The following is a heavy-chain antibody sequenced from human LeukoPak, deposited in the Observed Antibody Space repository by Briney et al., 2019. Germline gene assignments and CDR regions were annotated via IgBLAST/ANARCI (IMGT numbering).Heavy chain of an antibody. CDR3: ARALRGSSWSPGYYYYGMDV. CDR1: GFTFSSYG. CDR2: IWYDGSNK. D-gene: IGHD6-13*01. J-gene: IGHJ6*02. Sequence: GGSLRLSCAASGFTFSSYGMHWVRQAPGKGLEWVAVIWYDGSNKYYADSVKGRFNISRDNSKNTLYLQMNSLRAEDTAVYYCARALRGSSWSPGYYYYGMDVWGQGTTVTVSS. V-gene: IGHV3-33*01.